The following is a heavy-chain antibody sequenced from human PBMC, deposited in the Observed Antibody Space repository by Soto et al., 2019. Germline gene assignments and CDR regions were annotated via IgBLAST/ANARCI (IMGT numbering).Heavy chain of an antibody. Sequence: GGSLRLSCAASGFTFSSYWMSWVRQAPGKGLEWVANIKQDGSEKYYVDSVKGRFTISRDNAKNSLYLQMNSLRAEDTAVYYCARDLNRYSSGWYAGYWGQGTLVTVSS. CDR3: ARDLNRYSSGWYAGY. D-gene: IGHD6-19*01. V-gene: IGHV3-7*05. CDR1: GFTFSSYW. CDR2: IKQDGSEK. J-gene: IGHJ4*02.